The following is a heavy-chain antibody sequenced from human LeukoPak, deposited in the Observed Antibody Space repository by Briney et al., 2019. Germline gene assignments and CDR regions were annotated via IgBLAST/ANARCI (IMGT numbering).Heavy chain of an antibody. V-gene: IGHV5-10-1*01. CDR1: GYSFTGYW. Sequence: GESLRISCKGSGYSFTGYWISWVRQMPGKGLEWMGRIDPSDSYTNYSPSFQGHVTISADKSISTAYLQWSSLKASDTAMYYCARHLGQGGWLQWFGEQYYYYGMDVWGKGTTVTVSS. CDR3: ARHLGQGGWLQWFGEQYYYYGMDV. D-gene: IGHD3-10*01. J-gene: IGHJ6*04. CDR2: IDPSDSYT.